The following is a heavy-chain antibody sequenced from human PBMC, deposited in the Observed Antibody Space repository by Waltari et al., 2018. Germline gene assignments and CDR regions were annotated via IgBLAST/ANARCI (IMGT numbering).Heavy chain of an antibody. V-gene: IGHV4-34*01. CDR2: INHSGST. Sequence: QVQLQQWGAGLLKPSETLSLTCAVYGGSFSGYYWSWIRQPPGKGLEWIGEINHSGSTNYNPSLKSRVTISVDTSKNQFSLKLSSVTAADTAVYYCARSIVLVVYAIGYFDYWGQGTLVTVSS. J-gene: IGHJ4*02. CDR1: GGSFSGYY. CDR3: ARSIVLVVYAIGYFDY. D-gene: IGHD2-8*02.